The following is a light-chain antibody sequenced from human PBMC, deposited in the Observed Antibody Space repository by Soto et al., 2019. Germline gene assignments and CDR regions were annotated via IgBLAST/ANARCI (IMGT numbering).Light chain of an antibody. Sequence: EIVLTQSPATLSFAPGERATLACRASQSGSSSLAWYQQKPGQAPRLLIYDASSRATGIPARFSGSGSGTAFTLTISSLEPEDFAVYYGQQRRNWLTFSGGNNVEI. CDR3: QQRRNWLT. CDR2: DAS. V-gene: IGKV3-11*01. CDR1: QSGSSS. J-gene: IGKJ4*01.